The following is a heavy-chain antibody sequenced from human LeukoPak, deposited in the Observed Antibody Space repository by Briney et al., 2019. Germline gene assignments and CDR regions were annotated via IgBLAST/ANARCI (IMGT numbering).Heavy chain of an antibody. CDR2: ISSSSSTI. J-gene: IGHJ3*02. D-gene: IGHD2-8*01. Sequence: GGSLRLSCAASGFTFSSYSMNWVRQAPGKGLEWVSYISSSSSTIYYADSVKGRFTISRDNAKNSLYLQMNSLRAEDTAVYYCVRGSMYLDAFDIWGQGTMVTVSS. CDR1: GFTFSSYS. CDR3: VRGSMYLDAFDI. V-gene: IGHV3-48*04.